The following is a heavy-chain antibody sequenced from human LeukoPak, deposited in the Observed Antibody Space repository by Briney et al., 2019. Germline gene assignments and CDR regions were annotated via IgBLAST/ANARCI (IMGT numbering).Heavy chain of an antibody. D-gene: IGHD2-21*02. J-gene: IGHJ6*02. CDR3: ARVYCGGDCHYYYYGMDV. CDR2: INPNSGGT. CDR1: GYTFTGYY. V-gene: IGHV1-2*02. Sequence: GASVKVSCKASGYTFTGYYMHWVRQAPGQGLEWMGWINPNSGGTNYAQKFQGRVTMTRDTSISTAYMELSRLRSDDTAVYYCARVYCGGDCHYYYYGMDVWGQGTTVTVSS.